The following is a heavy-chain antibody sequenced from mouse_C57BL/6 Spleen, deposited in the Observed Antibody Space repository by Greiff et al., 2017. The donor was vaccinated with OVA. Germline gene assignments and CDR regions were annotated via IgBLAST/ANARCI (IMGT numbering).Heavy chain of an antibody. D-gene: IGHD1-1*01. CDR3: ARDYYGSSFDY. J-gene: IGHJ2*01. CDR2: IHPNSGST. CDR1: GYTFTSYW. Sequence: VQLQQPGAELVKPGASVKLSCKASGYTFTSYWMHWVKQRPGQGLEWIGMIHPNSGSTNYNAKFKSKATLTVDKSSSTAYLQLSSLTSEDSAVYYCARDYYGSSFDYWGQGTTLTVSS. V-gene: IGHV1-64*01.